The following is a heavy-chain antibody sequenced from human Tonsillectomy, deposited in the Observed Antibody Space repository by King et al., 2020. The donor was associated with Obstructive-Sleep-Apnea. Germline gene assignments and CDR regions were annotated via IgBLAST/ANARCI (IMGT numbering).Heavy chain of an antibody. D-gene: IGHD3-9*01. CDR3: ARDPMTRGLTWYGFDY. J-gene: IGHJ4*02. Sequence: VQLVESGGGWVQPGGSLRLSCVVSGFTLRDFSMNWVRQTPGKGLEWVSYVSRRSEAIHYTDSVRGRFAIFRDDAKNSVYLQMDRLRAEDSGVYYCARDPMTRGLTWYGFDYGGQGILVTVSS. V-gene: IGHV3-48*04. CDR1: GFTLRDFS. CDR2: VSRRSEAI.